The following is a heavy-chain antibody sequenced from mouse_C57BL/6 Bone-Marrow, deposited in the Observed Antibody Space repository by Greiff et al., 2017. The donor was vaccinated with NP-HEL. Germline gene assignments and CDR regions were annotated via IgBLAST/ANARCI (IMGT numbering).Heavy chain of an antibody. J-gene: IGHJ4*01. CDR3: TKFTGTGAMDY. CDR2: IRLKSDNYAT. D-gene: IGHD4-1*01. Sequence: EVKLVESGGGLVQPGGSMKLSCVASGFTFSNYWMNWVRQSPEKGLEWVAQIRLKSDNYATHYAVSVKGRFTISRDDSKRSVYLQMNNLRAEDAGIYYCTKFTGTGAMDYWGQGTSVTVSS. CDR1: GFTFSNYW. V-gene: IGHV6-3*01.